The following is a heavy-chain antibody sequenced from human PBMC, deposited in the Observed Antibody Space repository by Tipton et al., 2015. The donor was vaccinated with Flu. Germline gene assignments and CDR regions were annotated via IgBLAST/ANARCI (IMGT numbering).Heavy chain of an antibody. Sequence: LRLSCTVSGGSISSYYWSWIRQPPGKGLEWIGYIYYSGSTNYNPSLKSRVTISVDTSKNQFSLKLSPVTAADTAVYYCARVGGSSYYYYGMDVWGQGTTVTVSS. CDR3: ARVGGSSYYYYGMDV. J-gene: IGHJ6*02. D-gene: IGHD1-26*01. CDR2: IYYSGST. V-gene: IGHV4-59*01. CDR1: GGSISSYY.